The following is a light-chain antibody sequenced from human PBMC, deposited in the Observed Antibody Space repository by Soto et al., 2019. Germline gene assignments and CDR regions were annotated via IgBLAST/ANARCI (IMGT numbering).Light chain of an antibody. CDR2: EVN. CDR3: SSYAGSSNV. Sequence: QSVLTQPPSASGSPGQSVAISCTRTSSDVGGYNYVSWYQQHPGKAPKLMIYEVNKRPSGVPDRFSGSKSGNTASLTVSGPQAEDEADYYCSSYAGSSNVFGTGTKVTVL. J-gene: IGLJ1*01. V-gene: IGLV2-8*01. CDR1: SSDVGGYNY.